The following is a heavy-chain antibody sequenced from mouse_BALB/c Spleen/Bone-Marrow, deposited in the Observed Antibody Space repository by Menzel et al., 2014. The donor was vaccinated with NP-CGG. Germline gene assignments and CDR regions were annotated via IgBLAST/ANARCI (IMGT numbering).Heavy chain of an antibody. D-gene: IGHD4-1*01. J-gene: IGHJ2*01. Sequence: EVMLVESGGGLVQPGGSRKLSCAASGFTFSSFGMHWVRQAPEKGLEWVAYISSGRSTIYYADTVKGRFTISRDNPKNPLFLQMTSLRSEDTAMYYCATGAGDYWGQGTPLTVSS. CDR2: ISSGRSTI. V-gene: IGHV5-17*02. CDR3: ATGAGDY. CDR1: GFTFSSFG.